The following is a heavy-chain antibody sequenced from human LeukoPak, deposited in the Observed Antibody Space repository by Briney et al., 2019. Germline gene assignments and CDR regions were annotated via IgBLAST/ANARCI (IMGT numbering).Heavy chain of an antibody. Sequence: SETLSLTCTVSGGSISSYYWSWIRQPAGKGLEWIGRIYTSGSTNYNPSLKSRVTMSVDTSKNQFSLKLSSVTAADTAVYYCARGESLYYDFRTWYVNWFDPWGQGTLVTVSS. V-gene: IGHV4-4*07. CDR2: IYTSGST. CDR1: GGSISSYY. CDR3: ARGESLYYDFRTWYVNWFDP. J-gene: IGHJ5*02. D-gene: IGHD3-3*01.